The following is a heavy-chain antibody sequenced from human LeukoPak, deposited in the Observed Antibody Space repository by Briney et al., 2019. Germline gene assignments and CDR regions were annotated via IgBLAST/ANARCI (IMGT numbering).Heavy chain of an antibody. CDR3: ATHVTLPDAFDI. J-gene: IGHJ3*02. V-gene: IGHV3-23*01. CDR2: ISGSGGST. Sequence: GGSLRLSCAASGFTFSSYAMSWVRQAPGKGLEWVSAISGSGGSTYYADSVKGRFTISRDNSKNTLYLQMNSLRAEDTAVYYCATHVTLPDAFDIWGQGTMATVSS. CDR1: GFTFSSYA.